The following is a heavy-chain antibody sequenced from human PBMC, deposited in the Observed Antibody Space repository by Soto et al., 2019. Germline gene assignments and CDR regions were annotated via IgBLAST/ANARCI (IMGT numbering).Heavy chain of an antibody. J-gene: IGHJ3*01. CDR1: GFSFNNHA. CDR3: AKDRLMLTMVVVGAFDF. CDR2: ISGSGSTT. D-gene: IGHD3-22*01. Sequence: LRLSCAASGFSFNNHAMTWVRQAPGKGLEWVSGISGSGSTTHYADSVKGRFTISRDNSKDTLYLQMNSLRADDTAVYFCAKDRLMLTMVVVGAFDFWGLGTMVTVSS. V-gene: IGHV3-23*01.